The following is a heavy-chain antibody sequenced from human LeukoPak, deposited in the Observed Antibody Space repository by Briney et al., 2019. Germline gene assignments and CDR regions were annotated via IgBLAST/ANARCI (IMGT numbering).Heavy chain of an antibody. CDR2: IYYSGST. Sequence: SETLSLTCTVSGGSISSSSYYWGWIRQAPGKGLEWIGSIYYSGSTNYNPSLKSRVTISVDTSKNQFSLKLSSVTAADTAVYYCARGPKWELRSGYFDYWGQGTLVTVSS. CDR1: GGSISSSSYY. CDR3: ARGPKWELRSGYFDY. V-gene: IGHV4-39*07. D-gene: IGHD1-26*01. J-gene: IGHJ4*02.